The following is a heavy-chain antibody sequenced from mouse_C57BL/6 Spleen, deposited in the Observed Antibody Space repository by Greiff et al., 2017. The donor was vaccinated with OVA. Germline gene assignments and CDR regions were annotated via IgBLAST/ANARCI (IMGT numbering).Heavy chain of an antibody. Sequence: VQLQQPGAELVRPGSSVKLSCKASGYTFTSYWMHWVKQRPIQGLEWIGNIDPSDSETHYNQKFKDKATLTVDKSSSTAYMQLSSLTSEDSAVYDCARDLFTTVVEDYWGQGTTLTVSS. CDR3: ARDLFTTVVEDY. V-gene: IGHV1-52*01. D-gene: IGHD1-1*01. J-gene: IGHJ2*01. CDR2: IDPSDSET. CDR1: GYTFTSYW.